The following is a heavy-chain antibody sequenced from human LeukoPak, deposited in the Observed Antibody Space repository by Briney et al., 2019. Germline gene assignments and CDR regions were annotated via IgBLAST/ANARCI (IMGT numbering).Heavy chain of an antibody. Sequence: ASVKVSCKASGYTFTGYYMHWVRQAPGQGLEWMGWINPNSGGTDYAQKFQGRVTMTRDTSISTAYMELSRLRSDDTAVYYCARWDSRMGDKFDYWGQGTLVTVSS. CDR1: GYTFTGYY. J-gene: IGHJ4*02. V-gene: IGHV1-2*02. CDR3: ARWDSRMGDKFDY. CDR2: INPNSGGT. D-gene: IGHD3-16*01.